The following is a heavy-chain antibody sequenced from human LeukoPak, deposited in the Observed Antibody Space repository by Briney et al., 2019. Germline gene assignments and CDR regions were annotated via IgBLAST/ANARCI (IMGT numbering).Heavy chain of an antibody. J-gene: IGHJ4*02. CDR2: ISYDGSNK. CDR3: ARELYYDSSGYYPYFDY. Sequence: PGGSLRLSCAASGFTFSSYAMHWVRQAPGKGLEWVAVISYDGSNKYYADSVKGRFTISRDNSKNTLYLQMNSLRAEDTAVYYCARELYYDSSGYYPYFDYWGQGTLVTVPS. CDR1: GFTFSSYA. V-gene: IGHV3-30-3*01. D-gene: IGHD3-22*01.